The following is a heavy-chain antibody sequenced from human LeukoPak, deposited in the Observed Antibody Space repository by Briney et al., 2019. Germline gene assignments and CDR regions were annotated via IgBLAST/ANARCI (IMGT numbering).Heavy chain of an antibody. J-gene: IGHJ3*01. CDR2: VYYSGST. CDR1: GVSISRYY. V-gene: IGHV4-59*08. Sequence: KPSETLSLTRTVSGVSISRYYWSWVRQPPGKGLEWIGYVYYSGSTNYNPSLKSRLTISVDTSKNQFSLKPSSVTAADTAVYYCVAYGGFRAFDVWGQGTMVTVSS. CDR3: VAYGGFRAFDV. D-gene: IGHD4-23*01.